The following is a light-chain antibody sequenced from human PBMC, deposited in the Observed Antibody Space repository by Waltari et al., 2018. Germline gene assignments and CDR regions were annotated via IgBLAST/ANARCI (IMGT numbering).Light chain of an antibody. CDR2: DAS. Sequence: EIVLTQSPGTLCLSPGERATLSCRASPSVSRTLAWYQQKPGQAPRLLIYDASTRATGIPDRFSGSGSGTDFSLTISRLEPEDFAVYYCQKYGTLPATFGQGTKVEIK. J-gene: IGKJ1*01. V-gene: IGKV3-20*01. CDR3: QKYGTLPAT. CDR1: PSVSRT.